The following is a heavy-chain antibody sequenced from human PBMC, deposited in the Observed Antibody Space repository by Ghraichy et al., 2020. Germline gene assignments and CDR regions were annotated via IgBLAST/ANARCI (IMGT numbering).Heavy chain of an antibody. V-gene: IGHV4-34*01. CDR1: GGSFSGYY. J-gene: IGHJ5*02. CDR2: INHSGST. CDR3: ARHRAARPRLHNWFDP. Sequence: SETLSLTCAVYGGSFSGYYWSWIRQPPGKGLEWIGEINHSGSTNYNPSLKSRVTISVDTSKNQFSLKLSSVTAADTAVYYCARHRAARPRLHNWFDPWGQGTLVTVSS. D-gene: IGHD6-6*01.